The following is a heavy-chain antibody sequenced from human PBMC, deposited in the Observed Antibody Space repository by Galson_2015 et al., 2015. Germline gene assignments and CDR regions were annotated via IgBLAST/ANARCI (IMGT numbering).Heavy chain of an antibody. CDR1: GYTFTGYY. V-gene: IGHV1-2*04. Sequence: SVKVSCKASGYTFTGYYMHWVRQAPGQGLEWMGWINPNSGGTNYAQKFQGWVTMTRDTSISTAYMELSRLRSDDTAVYYCARDLRDGYNYGMDVWGQGTTVTVSS. CDR2: INPNSGGT. D-gene: IGHD2-21*01. J-gene: IGHJ6*02. CDR3: ARDLRDGYNYGMDV.